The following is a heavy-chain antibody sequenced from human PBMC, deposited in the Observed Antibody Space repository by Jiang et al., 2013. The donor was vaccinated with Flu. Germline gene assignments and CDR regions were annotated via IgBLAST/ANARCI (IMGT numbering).Heavy chain of an antibody. Sequence: QLVESGGGLMQPGGSLRLSCAASGFPVNSNYVTWVRQAPGKGLEWVSVIYSGGTTYYADSVRGRFTISRDISKNTVYLQMNSLSADDTALYYCARGWYPDYWGQGTLVTVSS. D-gene: IGHD6-13*01. CDR2: IYSGGTT. CDR1: GFPVNSNY. J-gene: IGHJ4*02. V-gene: IGHV3-53*01. CDR3: ARGWYPDY.